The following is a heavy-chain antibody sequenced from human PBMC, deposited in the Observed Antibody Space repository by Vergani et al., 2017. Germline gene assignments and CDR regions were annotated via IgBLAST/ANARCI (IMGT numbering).Heavy chain of an antibody. CDR1: GFTVSSNY. D-gene: IGHD3-9*01. J-gene: IGHJ4*02. CDR3: ARVDTKTLAFDY. Sequence: EVQLVETGGGLIQPGGSLRLSCAASGFTVSSNYMSWVRQAPGKGLEWVSVIYSVGSTYYADSLKGRFTISRDNAKNTLYLQMNSLSAEDTAVYYCARVDTKTLAFDYWGQGTLVTVSS. V-gene: IGHV3-53*02. CDR2: IYSVGST.